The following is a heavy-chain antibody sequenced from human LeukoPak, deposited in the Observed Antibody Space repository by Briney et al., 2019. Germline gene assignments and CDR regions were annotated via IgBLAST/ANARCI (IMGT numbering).Heavy chain of an antibody. V-gene: IGHV3-23*01. D-gene: IGHD3-9*01. CDR3: AKVNIVLRYFDWSKYYFDY. Sequence: PGGSLRLSCAPSGFTFSSYVMSWVRHAPGKGLEWVAAISGRGGSTYYADSVQSRFTISRDDSKNTLYLPLNSLGAEDTDVYYCAKVNIVLRYFDWSKYYFDYWGQGTLATVSS. CDR2: ISGRGGST. J-gene: IGHJ4*02. CDR1: GFTFSSYV.